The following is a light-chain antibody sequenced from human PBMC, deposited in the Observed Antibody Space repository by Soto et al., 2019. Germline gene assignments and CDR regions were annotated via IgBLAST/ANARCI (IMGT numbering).Light chain of an antibody. Sequence: IVLKQSPGTLSLSTGERTTLSCLASQSISRYLAWYQQKPGQAPGLLIYGASSRATGIPDRFSGSGSGTDFTLTISRLEPEDFAVYYCQQYGRSPWTFGQGTKVDIK. V-gene: IGKV3-20*01. CDR3: QQYGRSPWT. J-gene: IGKJ1*01. CDR1: QSISRY. CDR2: GAS.